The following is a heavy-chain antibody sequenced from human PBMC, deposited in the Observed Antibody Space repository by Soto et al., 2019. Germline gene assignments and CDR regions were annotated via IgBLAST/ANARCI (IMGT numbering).Heavy chain of an antibody. CDR3: AKALGDTNYFDC. Sequence: QVQLVESGGGVVQPGRSLRLSCAASGFTFSNYGMHWVRLAPGKGLEWVAVVSYDGNTKYYVDSVKGRFTISRDNSKNTLYLQRNSLRPEDTAVYYCAKALGDTNYFDCWGQGTLVTVSS. D-gene: IGHD3-16*01. V-gene: IGHV3-30*18. CDR2: VSYDGNTK. J-gene: IGHJ4*02. CDR1: GFTFSNYG.